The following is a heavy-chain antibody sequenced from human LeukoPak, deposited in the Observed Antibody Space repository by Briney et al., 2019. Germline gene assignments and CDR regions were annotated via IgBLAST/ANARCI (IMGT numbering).Heavy chain of an antibody. CDR1: GGSISSGGYS. CDR3: ARQITVPGKTLFDS. CDR2: IYHSGST. Sequence: SETLSLTCAVSGGSISSGGYSWSWIRQPPGKGLEWIGYIYHSGSTYYNPSLKSRVTISVDRSNNQFSLKLRSVTAADTAVYYCARQITVPGKTLFDSWGQGTLVTVSS. J-gene: IGHJ4*02. V-gene: IGHV4-30-2*01. D-gene: IGHD6-19*01.